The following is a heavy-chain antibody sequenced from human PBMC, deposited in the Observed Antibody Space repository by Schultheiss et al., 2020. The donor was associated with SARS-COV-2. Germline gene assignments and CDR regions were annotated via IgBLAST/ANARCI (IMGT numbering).Heavy chain of an antibody. CDR2: ISGSGGST. Sequence: GESLKISCAASGFPFSSYAISWVRQAPGKGPEWVSAISGSGGSTYYADTVKGRFTISRDNSKNTLYLQMNSLRAEDTAVYYGASTEYYGDYWWEDYWGQGTLVTVSS. V-gene: IGHV3-23*01. D-gene: IGHD4-17*01. CDR3: ASTEYYGDYWWEDY. CDR1: GFPFSSYA. J-gene: IGHJ4*02.